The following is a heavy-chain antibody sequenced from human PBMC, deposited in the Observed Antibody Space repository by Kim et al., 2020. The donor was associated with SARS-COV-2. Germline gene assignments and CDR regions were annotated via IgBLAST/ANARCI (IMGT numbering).Heavy chain of an antibody. J-gene: IGHJ4*02. CDR2: ISYDGSNK. D-gene: IGHD3-10*01. V-gene: IGHV3-30*18. Sequence: GGSLRLSCAASGFTFSSYGMHWVRQAPGKGLEWVAVISYDGSNKYYADSVKGRFTISRDNSKNTLYLQMNSLRAEDTAVYYCAKDTLLLWFGELLYGNYFDYWGQGTLVTVSS. CDR1: GFTFSSYG. CDR3: AKDTLLLWFGELLYGNYFDY.